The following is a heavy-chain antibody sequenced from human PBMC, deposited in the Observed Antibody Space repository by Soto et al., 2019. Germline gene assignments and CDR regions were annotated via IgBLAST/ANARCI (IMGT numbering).Heavy chain of an antibody. CDR1: GGSISSYY. V-gene: IGHV4-59*01. J-gene: IGHJ5*02. CDR3: ATCSGQQLVPRRNCSEL. Sequence: SETLSLTCTVSGGSISSYYWSWIRQPPGKGLEWIGYIYYSGSTNYNPSLKSRVTISVDTSKNQFSLKMSSVTAADTAVYYCATCSGQQLVPRRNCSELWGEGTLVHVSP. D-gene: IGHD6-13*01. CDR2: IYYSGST.